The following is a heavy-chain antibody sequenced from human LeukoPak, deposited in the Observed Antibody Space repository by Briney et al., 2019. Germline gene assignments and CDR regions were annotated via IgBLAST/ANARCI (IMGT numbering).Heavy chain of an antibody. J-gene: IGHJ4*02. CDR2: IYDSGTT. CDR1: GFTVSSNY. D-gene: IGHD6-19*01. CDR3: AGRRSSGWYAY. V-gene: IGHV3-53*01. Sequence: GGSLRLSCATSGFTVSSNYMSWVRQAPGKGLEWASVIYDSGTTYYADSVKGRFLIFRDTSKNTVDLQMNSLRVEDTAVYYCAGRRSSGWYAYWGQGTLVTVSS.